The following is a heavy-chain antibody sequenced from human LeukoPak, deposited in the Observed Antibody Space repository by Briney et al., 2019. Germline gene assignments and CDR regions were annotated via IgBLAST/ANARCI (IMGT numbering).Heavy chain of an antibody. V-gene: IGHV4-31*03. CDR1: GGSISSGGYY. CDR2: IYYSGST. D-gene: IGHD5-12*01. CDR3: ARGTGVTTINWFDP. J-gene: IGHJ5*02. Sequence: PSQTLSLTCTVSGGSISSGGYYWSWIRQHPGKGLEWIGYIYYSGSTYYNPSLKGRVTISVDTSKNQFSLKLSSVTAADTAAYYCARGTGVTTINWFDPWGQGTLVTVSS.